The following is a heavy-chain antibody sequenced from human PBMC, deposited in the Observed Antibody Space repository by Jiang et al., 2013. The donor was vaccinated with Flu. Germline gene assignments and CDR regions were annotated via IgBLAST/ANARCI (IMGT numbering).Heavy chain of an antibody. CDR3: ARDFAGKGQYYYGSGSYYYYGMDV. D-gene: IGHD3-10*01. Sequence: SGAEVKKPGSSVKVSCKASGGTFSSYAISWVRQAPGQGLEWMGRIIPILGIANYAQKFQGRVTITADKSTSTAYMELSSLRSEDTAVYYCARDFAGKGQYYYGSGSYYYYGMDVWGQGTTVTVSS. V-gene: IGHV1-69*04. CDR2: IIPILGIA. J-gene: IGHJ6*02. CDR1: GGTFSSYA.